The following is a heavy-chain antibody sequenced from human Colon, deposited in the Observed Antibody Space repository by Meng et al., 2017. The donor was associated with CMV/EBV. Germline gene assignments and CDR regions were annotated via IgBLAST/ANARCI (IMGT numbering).Heavy chain of an antibody. J-gene: IGHJ4*02. D-gene: IGHD1-26*01. V-gene: IGHV3-7*01. CDR3: VKDINSGFYFTY. CDR2: IKSDGTEQ. Sequence: GGSLRLSCETSGFTISNYWMFWVRQAPGKGLEWVANIKSDGTEQQYIDSVKGRFTISRDNAKKSLYLQMNSLIVEDTALYYCVKDINSGFYFTYWGQGTLVTVSS. CDR1: GFTISNYW.